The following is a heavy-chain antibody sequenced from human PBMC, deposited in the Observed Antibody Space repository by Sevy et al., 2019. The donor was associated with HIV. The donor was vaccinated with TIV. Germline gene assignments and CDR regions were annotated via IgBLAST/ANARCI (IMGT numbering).Heavy chain of an antibody. CDR3: ARDGGTMTTPGSFDI. D-gene: IGHD4-17*01. V-gene: IGHV4-30-2*01. CDR1: GVSISSGAYS. CDR2: IYHTGNT. Sequence: SETLSLTCALSGVSISSGAYSWNWIRQPPGKGLEWIGYIYHTGNTYYNPSLKSRITISLDRSKNQFSLRLSSVTAADTAVYFCARDGGTMTTPGSFDIWGQGTMVTVSS. J-gene: IGHJ3*02.